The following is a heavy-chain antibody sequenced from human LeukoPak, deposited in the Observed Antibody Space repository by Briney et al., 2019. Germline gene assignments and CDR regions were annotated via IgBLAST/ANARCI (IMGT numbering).Heavy chain of an antibody. CDR2: IYGDDVK. D-gene: IGHD3-9*01. V-gene: IGHV2-5*02. J-gene: IGHJ4*02. Sequence: TLSLTCTVSGYSISSGYYWGWIRQPPGKALEWLALIYGDDVKRYRPSLKSRLTTTKDTSKNQVVLTMTNMDPVDTATYYCAHAIYYDILTGYPIFDYWGQGTLVTVSS. CDR1: GYSISSGYYW. CDR3: AHAIYYDILTGYPIFDY.